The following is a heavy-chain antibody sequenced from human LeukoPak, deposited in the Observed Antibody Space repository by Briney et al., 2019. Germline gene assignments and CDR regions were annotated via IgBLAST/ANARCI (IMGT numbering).Heavy chain of an antibody. CDR3: GRGGYLDSGNYFVVTY. CDR1: GDSIRSYY. Sequence: PSETLSLTCIVSGDSIRSYYWNWIRQAPGKALEWIGHIHNNGDIAYNFSLKSRVTISMDTSKNQFSLRLSSVTAADTAVYYWGRGGYLDSGNYFVVTYWGQEPVVPVPS. D-gene: IGHD3-22*01. J-gene: IGHJ4*02. CDR2: IHNNGDI. V-gene: IGHV4-59*01.